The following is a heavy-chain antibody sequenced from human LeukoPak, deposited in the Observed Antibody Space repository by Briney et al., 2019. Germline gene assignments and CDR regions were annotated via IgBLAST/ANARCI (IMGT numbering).Heavy chain of an antibody. CDR2: ISHDKVST. J-gene: IGHJ6*03. CDR3: ARQATSLGYFYSYLDV. CDR1: GFTFSRHP. Sequence: AGGSLRLSCAASGFTFSRHPMHWVRQAPGEGLEWVALISHDKVSTYYVDSVKGRFTISRDKSKNTLFLQMNSLRPEDTAVYYCARQATSLGYFYSYLDVWGTGTTVTVSS. V-gene: IGHV3-30*01.